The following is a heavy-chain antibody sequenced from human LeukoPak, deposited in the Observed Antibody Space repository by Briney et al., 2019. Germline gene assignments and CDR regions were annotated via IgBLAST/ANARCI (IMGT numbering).Heavy chain of an antibody. CDR2: IFGGGAT. V-gene: IGHV3-66*01. D-gene: IGHD3-10*01. J-gene: IGHJ2*01. CDR1: GFTVSTSY. CDR3: ARDGVRGKYYRYFDL. Sequence: PGGSLRLSCAASGFTVSTSYMRWVRQAPGKGLEWVSAIFGGGATFYADAVKGTFIISRDNSENTVYLEMNSLRPEDTAVYYCARDGVRGKYYRYFDLWGRGTLVTVS.